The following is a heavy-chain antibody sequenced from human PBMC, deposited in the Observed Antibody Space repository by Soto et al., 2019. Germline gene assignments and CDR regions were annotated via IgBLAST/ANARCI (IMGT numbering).Heavy chain of an antibody. Sequence: EVQLVESGGGLVQPGGSLRLSCAASTFTFSSYWMHWVRQTPGKGLVWVSRINDDGGSTSYADSAKGRFTISRDNAKNTLYLQTNTLRAEDTGVYYCARGLGERPNRGIDYHYGMDVWGQGTTVTVSS. J-gene: IGHJ6*02. D-gene: IGHD5-12*01. CDR3: ARGLGERPNRGIDYHYGMDV. CDR1: TFTFSSYW. V-gene: IGHV3-74*01. CDR2: INDDGGST.